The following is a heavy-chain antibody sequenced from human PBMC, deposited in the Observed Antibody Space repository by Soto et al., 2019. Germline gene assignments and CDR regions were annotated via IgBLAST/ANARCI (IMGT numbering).Heavy chain of an antibody. D-gene: IGHD3-10*01. CDR1: GFTFSSYS. CDR3: ARDNVKDYGSGSYYYYYYYGMDV. CDR2: ISISSSTI. J-gene: IGHJ6*02. Sequence: PGGSLRLSCAASGFTFSSYSMNWVRQAPGKGLEWVSYISISSSTIYYADSVKGRFTISRDNAKNSLYLQMNSLRAEDTAVYYCARDNVKDYGSGSYYYYYYYGMDVWGQGTTVTVSS. V-gene: IGHV3-48*01.